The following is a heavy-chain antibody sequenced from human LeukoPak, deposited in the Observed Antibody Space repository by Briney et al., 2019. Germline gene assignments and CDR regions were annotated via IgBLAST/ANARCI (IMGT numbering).Heavy chain of an antibody. D-gene: IGHD3-22*01. CDR3: ASSFYYDSRDY. Sequence: SETLSLTCTVSNGSINTYYWSWIRQPPGKGLERIGEITPSGSTNYNPSLKSRVSISIDTSKKKLSLRLTSVTAADSAVYYCASSFYYDSRDYWGQGTLVTVSS. CDR2: ITPSGST. CDR1: NGSINTYY. V-gene: IGHV4-34*01. J-gene: IGHJ4*02.